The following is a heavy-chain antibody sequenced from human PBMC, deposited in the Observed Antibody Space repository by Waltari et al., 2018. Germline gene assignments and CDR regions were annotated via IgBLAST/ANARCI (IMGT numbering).Heavy chain of an antibody. CDR1: GFTFSSYW. D-gene: IGHD6-19*01. V-gene: IGHV3-7*04. CDR2: IKQDGSEK. CDR3: ARDNSGSGWFH. Sequence: EVQLVESGGGLVQPGGSLRLSCAASGFTFSSYWMSWARQAPGKGLEWVANIKQDGSEKHYVDSVKGRFTISKDNAKNSLYLQMNSLRAEDTAVYYCARDNSGSGWFHWGQGTLVTVSS. J-gene: IGHJ4*02.